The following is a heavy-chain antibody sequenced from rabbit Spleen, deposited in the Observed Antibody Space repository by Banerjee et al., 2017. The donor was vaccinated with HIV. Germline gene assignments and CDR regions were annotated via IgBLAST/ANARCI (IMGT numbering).Heavy chain of an antibody. CDR1: GFSFSNKAV. CDR3: ARDTSSSFSSYGMDL. J-gene: IGHJ6*01. CDR2: IELGSTGFT. D-gene: IGHD1-1*01. V-gene: IGHV1S45*01. Sequence: QEQLVESGGGLVKPEGSLKLSCTASGFSFSNKAVMCWVRQAPGKGPEWIACIELGSTGFTYFASWARGRFTISKTSSTTVTLQMTRLTAADTATYFCARDTSSSFSSYGMDLWGQGTLVTVS.